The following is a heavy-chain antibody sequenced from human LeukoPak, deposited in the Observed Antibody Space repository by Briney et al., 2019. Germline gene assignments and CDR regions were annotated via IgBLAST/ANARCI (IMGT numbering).Heavy chain of an antibody. V-gene: IGHV1-2*02. J-gene: IGHJ6*03. D-gene: IGHD3-10*01. CDR1: GYSENFYG. CDR2: INPNSGGT. Sequence: ASVKVSCKTSGYSENFYGITWVRQAPGQGLEWMGWINPNSGGTNYAQKFQGRVTMTRDTSISTAYMELSRLRSDDTAVYYCATNTGDRPYYKYMDVWGKGTTVTVSS. CDR3: ATNTGDRPYYKYMDV.